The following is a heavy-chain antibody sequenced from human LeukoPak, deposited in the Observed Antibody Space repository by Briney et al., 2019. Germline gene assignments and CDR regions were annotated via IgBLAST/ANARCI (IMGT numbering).Heavy chain of an antibody. CDR2: IWYDGSKK. V-gene: IGHV3-33*01. CDR1: GFTFSGYG. Sequence: GGSLRLSCAASGFTFSGYGMHWVRQAPGKGLEWVGVIWYDGSKKYYSDSVEGRFTISRDNSKSTVYLQMNSLRVEDTAVYYCARDFGGTGYRGGNFDYWGQGTLSPSPQ. D-gene: IGHD3-16*01. CDR3: ARDFGGTGYRGGNFDY. J-gene: IGHJ4*02.